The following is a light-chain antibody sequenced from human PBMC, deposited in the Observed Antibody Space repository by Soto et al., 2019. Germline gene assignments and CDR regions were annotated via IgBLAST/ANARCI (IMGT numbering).Light chain of an antibody. V-gene: IGKV2-28*01. CDR3: MQALQTPLT. CDR2: WGS. CDR1: QSLLHSNGYTY. Sequence: DIVMTQSPLSLLVTPGEPASISCRSSQSLLHSNGYTYLDWYLQKPGQSPQLMIYWGSNRASGVPDRFSGSGSGTEFTLKISRVEAEDVGVYYCMQALQTPLTFGPGTKVDIK. J-gene: IGKJ3*01.